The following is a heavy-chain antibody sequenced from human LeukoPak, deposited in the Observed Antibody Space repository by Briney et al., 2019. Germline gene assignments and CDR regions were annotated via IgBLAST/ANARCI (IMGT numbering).Heavy chain of an antibody. CDR3: ARDQEGFDY. Sequence: ASVKVSCKASGYTFTSNYIHWVRQAPGQGLEWMGMIYPRDGSTSYAQKFQGRVTETRDTSTSTVRMELSGLRSEDTAVYYCARDQEGFDYWGQGTLVTVSS. V-gene: IGHV1-46*01. J-gene: IGHJ4*02. CDR1: GYTFTSNY. CDR2: IYPRDGST.